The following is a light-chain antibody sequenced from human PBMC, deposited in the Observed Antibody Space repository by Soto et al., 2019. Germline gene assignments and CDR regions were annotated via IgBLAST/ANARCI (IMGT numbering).Light chain of an antibody. V-gene: IGKV1-27*01. Sequence: DIQMTQSPSSLSASVGDRVTITCRASQGISNYLAWYQQKPGKVPKPLIYAASTVTSGVPSRFTGSGSGTDFTLTISSLPPEDVATYYCQTYNSAALTFGGGNKVEIQ. J-gene: IGKJ4*01. CDR3: QTYNSAALT. CDR1: QGISNY. CDR2: AAS.